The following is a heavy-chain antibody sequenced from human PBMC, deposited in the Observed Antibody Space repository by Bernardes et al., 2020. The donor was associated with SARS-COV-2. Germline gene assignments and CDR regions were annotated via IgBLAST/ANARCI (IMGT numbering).Heavy chain of an antibody. V-gene: IGHV5-51*01. CDR1: GYSFTSYW. D-gene: IGHD3-3*01. CDR2: IYPGDSDT. J-gene: IGHJ6*03. Sequence: GESLKISCKGSGYSFTSYWIGWVRQMPGKGLEWMGIIYPGDSDTRYSPSFQGQVTISADKSISTAYLQWSSLKASDTAMYYCILWSGYYTGIHYMDVWGKGTTVTVSS. CDR3: ILWSGYYTGIHYMDV.